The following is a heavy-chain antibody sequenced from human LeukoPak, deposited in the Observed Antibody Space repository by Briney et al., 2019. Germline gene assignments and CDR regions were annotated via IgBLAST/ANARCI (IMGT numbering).Heavy chain of an antibody. D-gene: IGHD5-12*01. CDR1: GGSISSTSYY. CDR3: ARVSGYDWESFYDY. J-gene: IGHJ4*02. Sequence: SETLSLTCTVSGGSISSTSYYWSWIRQPPGKGLEWIGYIYYSGSTNYNPSLKSRVTISVDTSKNQFSLKLSSVTAADTAMYYCARVSGYDWESFYDYWGQGSLVTVSS. CDR2: IYYSGST. V-gene: IGHV4-61*01.